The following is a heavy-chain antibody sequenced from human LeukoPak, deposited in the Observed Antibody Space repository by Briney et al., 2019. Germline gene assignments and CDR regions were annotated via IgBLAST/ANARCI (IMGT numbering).Heavy chain of an antibody. D-gene: IGHD5-18*01. Sequence: GGSLRLSCAASGLTFSSHWMHWVRQAPGKGLEWVSAISGSGGSTYYADSVKGRFTISRDNSKNTLYLQMNSLRAEDTAVYYCAKDLSGYSYGYYYGMDVWGQGTTVTVSS. V-gene: IGHV3-23*01. CDR2: ISGSGGST. CDR1: GLTFSSHW. CDR3: AKDLSGYSYGYYYGMDV. J-gene: IGHJ6*02.